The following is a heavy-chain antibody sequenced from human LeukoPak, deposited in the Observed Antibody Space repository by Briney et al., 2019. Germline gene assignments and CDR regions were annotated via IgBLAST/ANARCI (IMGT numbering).Heavy chain of an antibody. CDR2: ISGSAGST. Sequence: GGSLRLSCAASGFTFSTYGMGWVRQAPGKGLEWVSSISGSAGSTYYAASVKGRFTISRDNSKNTVYLRMNSLTAGDTAIYYCAKDLGTATVTFSFDNWGRGNLVTVSS. CDR3: AKDLGTATVTFSFDN. D-gene: IGHD4-17*01. V-gene: IGHV3-23*01. J-gene: IGHJ4*02. CDR1: GFTFSTYG.